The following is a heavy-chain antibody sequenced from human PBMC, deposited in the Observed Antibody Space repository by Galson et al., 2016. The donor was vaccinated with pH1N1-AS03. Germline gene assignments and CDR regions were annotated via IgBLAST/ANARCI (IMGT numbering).Heavy chain of an antibody. CDR2: IKSKSDGGTT. CDR1: GFTFSNAW. Sequence: SLRLSCAASGFTFSNAWMTWVRQAPGKGLEWVGRIKSKSDGGTTDYAAPVKARFTISRDDSKNTLYLQMNSLKTEDTAVYYCSTDETFYYYYGMYVWGRGTTVTVSS. V-gene: IGHV3-15*01. CDR3: STDETFYYYYGMYV. J-gene: IGHJ6*02.